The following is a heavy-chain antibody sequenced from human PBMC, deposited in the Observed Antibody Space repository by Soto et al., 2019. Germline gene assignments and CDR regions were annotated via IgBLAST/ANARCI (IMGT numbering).Heavy chain of an antibody. CDR2: ICANSASG. V-gene: IGHV3-23*01. CDR1: GFTFSRYA. CDR3: AKPRYDSCYSASDY. Sequence: EVQLLASGGGLVQPGGSLRLSCAASGFTFSRYAMSWVRQAPGKGLEWVSVICANSASGYYADSVKGRFTISRDNPNNMLYLQMSGLRAEDTALYYCAKPRYDSCYSASDYWGQGTLITVSS. D-gene: IGHD2-15*01. J-gene: IGHJ4*02.